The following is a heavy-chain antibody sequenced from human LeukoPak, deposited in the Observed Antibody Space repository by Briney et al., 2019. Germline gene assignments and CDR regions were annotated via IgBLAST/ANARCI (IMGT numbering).Heavy chain of an antibody. D-gene: IGHD6-6*01. Sequence: PSETLSLTCAVYGGSFSRYYWSWIRQPPGKGLEWIGEINHSGSTNYNPSLKSRVTISVDTSKNQFSLKLSSVTAADTAVYYCARPLSSSGTFDPWGQGTLVTVSS. CDR3: ARPLSSSGTFDP. CDR1: GGSFSRYY. CDR2: INHSGST. V-gene: IGHV4-34*01. J-gene: IGHJ5*02.